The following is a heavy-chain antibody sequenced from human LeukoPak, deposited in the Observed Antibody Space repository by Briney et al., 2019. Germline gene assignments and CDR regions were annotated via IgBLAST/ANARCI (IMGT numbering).Heavy chain of an antibody. CDR3: ARARIGYSYVYYYYYMDV. Sequence: SETLSLTCTVSGGSISSYYWSWIRQPPGKGLEWIGYIYYLGSTNYNPSLKSRVTISVDTSKNQFSLKLSSVTAADTAVYYCARARIGYSYVYYYYYMDVWGKGTTVTVSS. D-gene: IGHD5-18*01. J-gene: IGHJ6*03. V-gene: IGHV4-59*01. CDR1: GGSISSYY. CDR2: IYYLGST.